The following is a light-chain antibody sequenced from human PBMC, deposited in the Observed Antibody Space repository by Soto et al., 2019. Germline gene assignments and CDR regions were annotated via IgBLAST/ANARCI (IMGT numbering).Light chain of an antibody. CDR1: SSDVGSYNY. V-gene: IGLV2-14*01. J-gene: IGLJ1*01. CDR3: SSYTSSSIL. Sequence: QSVLTQPASVCGSPGQSITISCTGTSSDVGSYNYVSWYQQHPGKAPKLMIYEVRDRPSGISSRFSGSKSGNTASLTISGLQTEDEADYYCSSYTSSSILFGTGTKVTIL. CDR2: EVR.